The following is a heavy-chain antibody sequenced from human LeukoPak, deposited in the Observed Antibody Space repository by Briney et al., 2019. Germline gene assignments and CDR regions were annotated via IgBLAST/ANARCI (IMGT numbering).Heavy chain of an antibody. V-gene: IGHV4-39*07. CDR2: IYYSGST. D-gene: IGHD3-3*01. Sequence: SETLSLTCTVSGGSISSSSYYWGWIRQPAGKGLEWIGSIYYSGSTYYNPSLKSRVTISVDTSKNQSSLKLSSVTAADTAVYYCASGATIFDWFDPWGQGTLVTVSS. J-gene: IGHJ5*02. CDR3: ASGATIFDWFDP. CDR1: GGSISSSSYY.